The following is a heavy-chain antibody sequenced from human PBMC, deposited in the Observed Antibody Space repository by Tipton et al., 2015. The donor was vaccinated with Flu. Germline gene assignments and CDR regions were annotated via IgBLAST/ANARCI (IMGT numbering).Heavy chain of an antibody. CDR2: IYHSGST. J-gene: IGHJ6*02. V-gene: IGHV4-4*02. CDR1: GGSISSSNW. D-gene: IGHD5-18*01. CDR3: ARESNSYGYVSPVYGMDV. Sequence: TLSLTCTVSGGSISSSNWWSWVRQPPGKGLEWIGEIYHSGSTNYNPSLKSRVTISVDKSKNQFSLNLSSVTAADTAVYYCARESNSYGYVSPVYGMDVWGQGTTVTVSS.